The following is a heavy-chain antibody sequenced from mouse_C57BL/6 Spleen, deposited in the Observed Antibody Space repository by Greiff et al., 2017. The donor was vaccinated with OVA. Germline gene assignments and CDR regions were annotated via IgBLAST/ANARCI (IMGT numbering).Heavy chain of an antibody. D-gene: IGHD1-1*02. CDR2: ISYSGST. V-gene: IGHV3-8*01. J-gene: IGHJ1*03. CDR3: ARSGGGSYWYFDV. Sequence: VQLQQSGPGLAKPSQTLSLTCSVTGYSITSDYWNWIRKFPGNKLEYMGYISYSGSTYYNPSLKSRISISRDTSKNQYYLQLNAVTTEDTATYYCARSGGGSYWYFDVWGTGTTVTVSS. CDR1: GYSITSDY.